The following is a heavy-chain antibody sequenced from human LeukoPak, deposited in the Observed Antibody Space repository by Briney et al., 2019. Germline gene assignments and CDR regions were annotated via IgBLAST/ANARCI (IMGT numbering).Heavy chain of an antibody. D-gene: IGHD5-24*01. CDR1: GFTFSSYS. J-gene: IGHJ4*02. CDR2: ISSSSSYI. CDR3: AREGEMATILMVRGHFRFDY. Sequence: GGSLRLSCAASGFTFSSYSMNWVRQAPGKGLEWVSSISSSSSYIYYADSVKGRFTISRDNAKNSLYLQMNSLRAEDTAVYYCAREGEMATILMVRGHFRFDYWGQGTLVTVSS. V-gene: IGHV3-21*01.